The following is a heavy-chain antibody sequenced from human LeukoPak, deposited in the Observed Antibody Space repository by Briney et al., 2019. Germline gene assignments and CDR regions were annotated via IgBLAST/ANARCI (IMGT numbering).Heavy chain of an antibody. J-gene: IGHJ4*02. CDR3: AKHSHDGSASYYEVQLDY. CDR1: GFTFSSYG. CDR2: ISRSGVAT. D-gene: IGHD3-22*01. Sequence: GGSLRLSCAASGFTFSSYGMSWVRQAPGKGLEWVSTISRSGVATYYANSVKGRFTISRDNSKNTVYLQMNSLRAEDTAIYYCAKHSHDGSASYYEVQLDYWGQGTLVTVSS. V-gene: IGHV3-23*01.